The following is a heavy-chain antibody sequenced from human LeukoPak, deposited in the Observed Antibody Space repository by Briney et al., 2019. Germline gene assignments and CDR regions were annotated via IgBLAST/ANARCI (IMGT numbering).Heavy chain of an antibody. CDR1: GYTFTSYY. V-gene: IGHV1-46*01. CDR3: AINSGSYYPIDY. J-gene: IGHJ4*02. Sequence: WASVKVSCKASGYTFTSYYMHWVRQAPGQGLEWMGIINPSGGSTSYAQKFQGRVTMTRDTSTSTVYMELSSLRSEDTAVYYCAINSGSYYPIDYWGQGTLVTVSS. CDR2: INPSGGST. D-gene: IGHD1-26*01.